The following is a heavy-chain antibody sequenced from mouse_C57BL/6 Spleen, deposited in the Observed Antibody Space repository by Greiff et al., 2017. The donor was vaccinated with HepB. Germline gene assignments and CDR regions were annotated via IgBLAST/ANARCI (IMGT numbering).Heavy chain of an antibody. CDR3: AREGGYSSSWYFDV. Sequence: EVKLQESGPELVKPGASVKISCKASGYSFTDYNMNWVKQSNGKSLEWIGVINPNYGTTSYNQKFKGKATLTVDQSSSTAYMQLNSLTSEDSAVYYCAREGGYSSSWYFDVWGTGTTVTVSS. D-gene: IGHD2-3*01. CDR2: INPNYGTT. J-gene: IGHJ1*03. CDR1: GYSFTDYN. V-gene: IGHV1-39*01.